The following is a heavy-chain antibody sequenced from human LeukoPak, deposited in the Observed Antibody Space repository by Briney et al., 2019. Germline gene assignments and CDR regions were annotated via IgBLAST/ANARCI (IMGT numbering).Heavy chain of an antibody. V-gene: IGHV3-33*06. J-gene: IGHJ4*02. CDR1: GFTFSSHG. Sequence: GGSLRLSCATSGFTFSSHGFYWVRQAPGEGLEWVAVIWYDGSKKYYADSVKGRSTISRDNSKNTLFLQMNGLRAEDTAIYYCAKANSNYYPEYWGQGTLVTVSS. D-gene: IGHD4-11*01. CDR3: AKANSNYYPEY. CDR2: IWYDGSKK.